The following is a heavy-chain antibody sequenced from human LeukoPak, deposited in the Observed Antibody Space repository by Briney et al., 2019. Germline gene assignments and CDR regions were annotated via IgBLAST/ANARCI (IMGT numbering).Heavy chain of an antibody. CDR1: GFTFSSYA. CDR2: ISYDGSNK. V-gene: IGHV3-30-3*01. CDR3: ARGRNPDY. D-gene: IGHD1-14*01. Sequence: GGSLRLSCAASGFTFSSYAMHWVRQAPGKGLEWVAVISYDGSNKYYADSVKGRFTISRDNSKNTLYLQMNSLRAEDTAVYYCARGRNPDYWGQGTLVTVSS. J-gene: IGHJ4*02.